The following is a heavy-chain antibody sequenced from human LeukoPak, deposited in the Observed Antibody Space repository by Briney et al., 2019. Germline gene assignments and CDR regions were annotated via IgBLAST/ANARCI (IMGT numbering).Heavy chain of an antibody. J-gene: IGHJ4*02. V-gene: IGHV3-30-3*01. CDR2: ISFDGINK. Sequence: GGSLRLSCVASGFTFSGYAMHWVRQAPGKGLEWVTVISFDGINKYYADSVKGRFTISRDNSKNTLYLQMNSLRAEDTAVYYCASLSSSGLFDYWGQGTLVTVSS. CDR3: ASLSSSGLFDY. CDR1: GFTFSGYA. D-gene: IGHD6-6*01.